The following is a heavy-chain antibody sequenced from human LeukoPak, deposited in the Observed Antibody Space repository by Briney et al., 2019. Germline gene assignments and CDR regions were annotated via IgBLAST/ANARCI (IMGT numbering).Heavy chain of an antibody. CDR2: IWYDGSNK. J-gene: IGHJ4*02. Sequence: GGFLRVSCAASGFTFSSYGMHWVRQAPGNGLEWVAVIWYDGSNKYYADSVKGRFTISRDNSKNTLYLQMNSLRAEDTAVYYCARVGGIAAAGPDYWGQGTLVTVSS. V-gene: IGHV3-33*01. CDR1: GFTFSSYG. D-gene: IGHD6-13*01. CDR3: ARVGGIAAAGPDY.